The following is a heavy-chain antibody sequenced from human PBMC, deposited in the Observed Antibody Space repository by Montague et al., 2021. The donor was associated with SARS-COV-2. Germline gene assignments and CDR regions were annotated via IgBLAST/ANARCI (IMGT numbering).Heavy chain of an antibody. CDR1: GGSFDSDNFF. V-gene: IGHV4-39*01. J-gene: IGHJ4*02. CDR2: ISNGGRT. Sequence: SETLSLTCSLSGGSFDSDNFFWGWIRQPPGKGLEWIGVISNGGRTFDXPSLKSRVTISVHTSRNQLSLNVKSVTAADTAVYYCARHRRYDVVTYYPDFWGQGILVTVSS. CDR3: ARHRRYDVVTYYPDF. D-gene: IGHD3-9*01.